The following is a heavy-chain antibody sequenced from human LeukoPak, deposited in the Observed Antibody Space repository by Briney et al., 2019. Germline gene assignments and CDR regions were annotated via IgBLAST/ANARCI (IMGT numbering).Heavy chain of an antibody. Sequence: PGGSLRLSCVASGFTFSSYEMNWVRQAPGKGLEWVSYITSSGRTIYYADSVKGRFTISRDNAENSLYLQMNSLRAEDTAVYYCARESAYCSGISCYFDYWGQGALVTVSS. V-gene: IGHV3-48*03. CDR2: ITSSGRTI. CDR1: GFTFSSYE. D-gene: IGHD2-15*01. J-gene: IGHJ4*02. CDR3: ARESAYCSGISCYFDY.